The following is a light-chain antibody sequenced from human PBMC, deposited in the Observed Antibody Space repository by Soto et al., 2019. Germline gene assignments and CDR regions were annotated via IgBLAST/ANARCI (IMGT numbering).Light chain of an antibody. CDR3: QQYDNLPIT. CDR1: QSISSW. V-gene: IGKV1-5*03. Sequence: DIQMTQSPSTLSASVGDRVTITCRASQSISSWLAWYQQKPGKVPKLLISKASSLESGVPSRFSGSGSVTEFTLTISSLQPEDIATYFCQQYDNLPITFGQGTRLEI. J-gene: IGKJ5*01. CDR2: KAS.